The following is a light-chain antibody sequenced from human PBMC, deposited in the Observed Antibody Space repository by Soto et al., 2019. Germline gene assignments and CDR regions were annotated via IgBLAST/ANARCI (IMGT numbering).Light chain of an antibody. J-gene: IGLJ1*01. CDR3: AAWDSSLNVYV. V-gene: IGLV1-44*01. CDR2: TNN. Sequence: QSVLTQPPSASGTPGQRVTISCSGSSSSIGSNSVNWYQQLPRTAPNVLIYTNNQRPSGVPDRFSGSKSGTSASLAISGLQSEDEADYYCAAWDSSLNVYVFGTGTKLTVL. CDR1: SSSIGSNS.